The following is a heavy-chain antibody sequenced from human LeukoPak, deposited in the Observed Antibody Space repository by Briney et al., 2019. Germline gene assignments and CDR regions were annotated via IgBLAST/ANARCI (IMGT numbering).Heavy chain of an antibody. CDR2: IYYGENT. CDR3: ARRDDSSGYHKTFDS. J-gene: IGHJ4*02. CDR1: GGSISSGPYY. Sequence: ASETLSLTCTVSGGSISSGPYYWGWIRQPPGKGLEWIVNIYYGENTYYNPSLKSRVTISIDTSKNQFYLKLSSLPAADTAVNYCARRDDSSGYHKTFDSWGREPWSPSPQ. D-gene: IGHD3-22*01. V-gene: IGHV4-39*01.